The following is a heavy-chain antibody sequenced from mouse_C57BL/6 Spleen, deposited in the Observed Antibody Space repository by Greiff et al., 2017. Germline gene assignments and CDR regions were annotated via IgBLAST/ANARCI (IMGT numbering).Heavy chain of an antibody. CDR3: TAGTRFAY. CDR2: IRLKSDNYAT. V-gene: IGHV6-3*01. J-gene: IGHJ3*01. Sequence: DVKLQESGGGLVQPGGSMKLSCVASGFTFSNYWMNWVRQSPEKGLEWVAQIRLKSDNYATHYAESVKGRFTISRDDSKSSVYLQMNNLRAEDTGIYYCTAGTRFAYWGQGTLVTVSA. CDR1: GFTFSNYW. D-gene: IGHD3-3*01.